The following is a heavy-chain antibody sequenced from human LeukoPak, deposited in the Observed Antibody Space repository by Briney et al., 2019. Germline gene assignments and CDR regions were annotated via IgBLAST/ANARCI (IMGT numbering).Heavy chain of an antibody. CDR2: INAGNGNT. CDR3: ARDLATIAVAGNYGLDV. D-gene: IGHD6-19*01. V-gene: IGHV1-3*01. CDR1: GYIFTSYA. J-gene: IGHJ6*02. Sequence: ASVKVSCKASGYIFTSYAMHWVRQAPGQRLERMGWINAGNGNTKYSQKFQGRVTITRDTSATTAYMELSSPRSEDTAVYYCARDLATIAVAGNYGLDVWGQGTTVTVSS.